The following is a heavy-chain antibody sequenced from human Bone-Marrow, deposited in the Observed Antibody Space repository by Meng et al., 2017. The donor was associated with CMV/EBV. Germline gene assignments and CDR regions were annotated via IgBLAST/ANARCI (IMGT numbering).Heavy chain of an antibody. CDR1: GFTFSDYY. D-gene: IGHD2-2*01. Sequence: GESLKISCAASGFTFSDYYMSWIRQAPGKGLEWVSYISSSGSTIYYADSVKGRFTISRDNAKNSLYLQMNSLRAEDTAVYYCARVNERLVVPAAMSDYYGMAVWGQGPTVTGSS. V-gene: IGHV3-11*04. J-gene: IGHJ6*01. CDR2: ISSSGSTI. CDR3: ARVNERLVVPAAMSDYYGMAV.